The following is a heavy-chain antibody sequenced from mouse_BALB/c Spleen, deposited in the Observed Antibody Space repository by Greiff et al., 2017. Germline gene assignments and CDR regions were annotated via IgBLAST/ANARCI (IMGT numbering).Heavy chain of an antibody. CDR2: ISYDGSN. CDR1: GYSITSGYY. CDR3: AREDYYRYEAY. V-gene: IGHV3-6*02. Sequence: EVKLMESGPGLVKPSQSLSLTCSVTGYSITSGYYWNWIRQFPGNKLEWMGSISYDGSNNYNPSLKNRISITRDTSKNQFFLKLNSVTTEDTATYYCAREDYYRYEAYWGQGTLVTVSA. J-gene: IGHJ3*01. D-gene: IGHD2-14*01.